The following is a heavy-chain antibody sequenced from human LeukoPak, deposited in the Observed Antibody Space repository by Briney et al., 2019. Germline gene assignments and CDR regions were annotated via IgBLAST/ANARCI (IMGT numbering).Heavy chain of an antibody. J-gene: IGHJ6*03. CDR1: GYTFTSYG. D-gene: IGHD2-15*01. CDR2: ISAYNGNT. CDR3: ARVRNFRWDCSGGSCYSGGWSLYYYYMDV. V-gene: IGHV1-18*01. Sequence: ASVKVSCKASGYTFTSYGISWVRQAPGQGLEWMGWISAYNGNTNYAQKLQGRVTMTTDTSTSTVYMELRSLRSDDTAVYYCARVRNFRWDCSGGSCYSGGWSLYYYYMDVWGKGTTVTISS.